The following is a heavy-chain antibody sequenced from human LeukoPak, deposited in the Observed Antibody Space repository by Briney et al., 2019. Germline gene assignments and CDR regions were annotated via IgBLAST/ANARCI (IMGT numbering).Heavy chain of an antibody. J-gene: IGHJ4*02. V-gene: IGHV3-23*01. Sequence: GGSLRLSCAASGFTFSSYAMSWVRQAPGKGLEWVSAISGSGGSTYYADSVKGRFTISRDNSKNTLYLQMNSLRAEDTAVYYCARDGIVVVPAAINGWFDYWGQGTLVTVSS. CDR1: GFTFSSYA. CDR3: ARDGIVVVPAAINGWFDY. D-gene: IGHD2-2*02. CDR2: ISGSGGST.